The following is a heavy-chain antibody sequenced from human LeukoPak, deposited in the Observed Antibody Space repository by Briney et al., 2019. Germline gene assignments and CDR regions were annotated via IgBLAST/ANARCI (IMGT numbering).Heavy chain of an antibody. CDR2: ISGSGGST. CDR3: AKDSTGDYDY. J-gene: IGHJ4*02. CDR1: GFTFSNYG. Sequence: GGSLRLSCAASGFTFSNYGMNWVRQAPGKGLEWVSAISGSGGSTYYADSVKGRFTISRDNSKNTLYLQMNSLRAEDTAVYYCAKDSTGDYDYWGQGTLVTVSS. D-gene: IGHD4-17*01. V-gene: IGHV3-23*01.